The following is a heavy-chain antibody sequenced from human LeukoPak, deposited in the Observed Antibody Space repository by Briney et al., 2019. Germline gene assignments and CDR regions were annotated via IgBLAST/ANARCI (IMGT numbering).Heavy chain of an antibody. CDR2: ISSSSSYI. Sequence: PGGSLRLSCAASGFTFRANGMNCVRQAPGKGLEWVSSISSSSSYIYYAASVQGRFTISRDNAKNPLYLQMSSLRAEDTAVYYCASDSSEYYSTPLGYWGQGTLVTVSS. J-gene: IGHJ4*02. V-gene: IGHV3-21*01. CDR3: ASDSSEYYSTPLGY. D-gene: IGHD3-22*01. CDR1: GFTFRANG.